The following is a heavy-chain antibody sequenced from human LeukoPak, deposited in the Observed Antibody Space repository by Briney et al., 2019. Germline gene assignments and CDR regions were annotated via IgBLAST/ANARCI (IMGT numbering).Heavy chain of an antibody. CDR3: ARDKSGYDFGNWFDP. Sequence: GGSLRLSCAASGFSFSIYNLNWVRQAPGKGLEWVSHISSSGRTRYYADSVKGRFTISRDNAKNSLYLQMNSLRAEDTAVYYCARDKSGYDFGNWFDPWGQGTLVTVSS. D-gene: IGHD5-12*01. V-gene: IGHV3-48*04. CDR2: ISSSGRTR. CDR1: GFSFSIYN. J-gene: IGHJ5*02.